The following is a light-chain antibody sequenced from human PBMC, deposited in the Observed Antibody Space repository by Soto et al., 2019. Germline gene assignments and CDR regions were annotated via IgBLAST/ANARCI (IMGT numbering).Light chain of an antibody. J-gene: IGLJ2*01. V-gene: IGLV1-44*01. CDR2: SNN. CDR3: AAWDDSLKGV. Sequence: QSALTQPPSASGTPGQRVTISCSGSSSNIGSNTVNWYQQLPGTAPKLLIYSNNQRPSGVPDRFSGSKSGTSASLAISGLQSEDEADYYCAAWDDSLKGVFGGGT. CDR1: SSNIGSNT.